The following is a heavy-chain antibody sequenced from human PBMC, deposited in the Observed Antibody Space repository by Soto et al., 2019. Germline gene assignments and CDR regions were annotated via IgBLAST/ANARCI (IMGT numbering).Heavy chain of an antibody. D-gene: IGHD3-16*02. CDR2: IFYDGSNQ. V-gene: IGHV3-33*01. Sequence: QVQLAESGGGVVQPGRSLRLSCAASGFTVSGYGMHWVRQAPGKGLEWVAGIFYDGSNQYYADSVKGRFTISRDNSKNTLYLQMNSLRAEDTAVYYCARDPDTSDHYSWFDPWGQGTMVTVSS. J-gene: IGHJ5*02. CDR1: GFTVSGYG. CDR3: ARDPDTSDHYSWFDP.